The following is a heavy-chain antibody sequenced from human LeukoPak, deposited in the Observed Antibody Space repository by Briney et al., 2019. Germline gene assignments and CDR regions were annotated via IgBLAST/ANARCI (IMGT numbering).Heavy chain of an antibody. D-gene: IGHD5-12*01. Sequence: TGGSLRLSCAASGFTFSSYWMSWVRQAPGKGLEWVANIKQDGSEKYYVDSVKGRFTISRDNAKNSLYLQMNSLRAEDTAVYYCARVHDIVATIIVWGFRYFDYWGQGTLVTVSS. CDR2: IKQDGSEK. CDR3: ARVHDIVATIIVWGFRYFDY. V-gene: IGHV3-7*01. J-gene: IGHJ4*02. CDR1: GFTFSSYW.